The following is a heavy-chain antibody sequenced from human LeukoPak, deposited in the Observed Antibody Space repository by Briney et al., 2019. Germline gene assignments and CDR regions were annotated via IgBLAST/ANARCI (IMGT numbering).Heavy chain of an antibody. CDR3: ARGDRDLYCSSTSCYPVL. Sequence: PGGSLRLSCVASGFTFSSYSMNWVRQAPGKGLEWVSSISSSSSYIYYADSVKGRFTISRDNAKNPLYLQMNSLRAEDTAVYYCARGDRDLYCSSTSCYPVLGGQGTLVTVSS. CDR2: ISSSSSYI. CDR1: GFTFSSYS. V-gene: IGHV3-21*01. D-gene: IGHD2-2*01. J-gene: IGHJ4*02.